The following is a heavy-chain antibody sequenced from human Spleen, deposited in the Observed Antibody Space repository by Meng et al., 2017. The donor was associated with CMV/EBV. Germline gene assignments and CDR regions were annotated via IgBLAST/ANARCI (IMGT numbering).Heavy chain of an antibody. J-gene: IGHJ4*02. CDR1: GFTFSSYS. CDR2: ISWNSGSI. D-gene: IGHD5-24*01. V-gene: IGHV3-9*01. CDR3: AKDIEMATSN. Sequence: GGSLRLSCAASGFTFSSYSMNWVRQAPGKGLEWVSGISWNSGSIGYAGSVEGRFTISRDNAKNSLYLQMNSLRAEDTALYYCAKDIEMATSNWGQGTLVTVSS.